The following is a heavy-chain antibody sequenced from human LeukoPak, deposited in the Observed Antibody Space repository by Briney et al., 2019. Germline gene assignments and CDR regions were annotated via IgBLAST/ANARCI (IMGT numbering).Heavy chain of an antibody. CDR2: IYWDDDK. J-gene: IGHJ5*02. V-gene: IGHV2-5*02. CDR1: GFSLSTSGVG. CDR3: ARLIAAAGRDWFDP. Sequence: SGPTLVKPTQTLTLTCTFSGFSLSTSGVGVGWIRQPPGKALEWLALIYWDDDKRYSPSLKSRLTITKDTSKNQVVLTMTNMDPVDTATYYCARLIAAAGRDWFDPWGRATLVTVSS. D-gene: IGHD6-13*01.